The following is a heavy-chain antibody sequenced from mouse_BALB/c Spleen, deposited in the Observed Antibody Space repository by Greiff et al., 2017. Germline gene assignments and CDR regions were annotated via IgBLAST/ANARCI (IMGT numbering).Heavy chain of an antibody. CDR2: ISTYYGDA. Sequence: QVQLKESGAELVRPGVSVKISCKGSGYTFTDYAMHWVKQSHAKSLEWIGVISTYYGDASYNQKFKGKATMTVDKSSSTAYMELARLTSEDSAIYYCAKDYGSSPFDYWGQGTTLTVSS. D-gene: IGHD1-1*01. CDR3: AKDYGSSPFDY. V-gene: IGHV1S137*01. J-gene: IGHJ2*01. CDR1: GYTFTDYA.